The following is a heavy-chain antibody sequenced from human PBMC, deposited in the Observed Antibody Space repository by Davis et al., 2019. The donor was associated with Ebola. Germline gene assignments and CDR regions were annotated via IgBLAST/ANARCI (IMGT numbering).Heavy chain of an antibody. V-gene: IGHV3-48*02. CDR1: GFTFSSYS. CDR3: ARGRNWFDP. Sequence: GESLKISCAASGFTFSSYSMNWVRQAPGKGLEWVSYISSSSSTIYYADSVKGRFTISRDNAKNSLYLQMNSLRDEDTPVYYCARGRNWFDPWGQGTLVTVSS. CDR2: ISSSSSTI. J-gene: IGHJ5*02.